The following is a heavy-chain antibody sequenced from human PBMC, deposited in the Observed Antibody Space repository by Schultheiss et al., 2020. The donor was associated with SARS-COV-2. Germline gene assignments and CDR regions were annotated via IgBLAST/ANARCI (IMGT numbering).Heavy chain of an antibody. J-gene: IGHJ6*02. CDR1: GFTFSSYW. D-gene: IGHD6-13*01. V-gene: IGHV3-13*01. CDR3: ARATSRLGSSSIYYYAMDV. Sequence: GGSLRLSCAASGFTFSSYWMHWVRQTTGKGLEWVSAIGTAGDTYYPGSVKGRFTISRENAKNSLYLQMNSLRAGDTAVYYCARATSRLGSSSIYYYAMDVWGQGTTVTVSS. CDR2: IGTAGDT.